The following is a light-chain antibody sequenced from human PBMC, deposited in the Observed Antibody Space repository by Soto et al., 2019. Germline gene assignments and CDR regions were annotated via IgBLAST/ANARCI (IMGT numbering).Light chain of an antibody. V-gene: IGKV2-28*01. CDR3: MQALQTPNT. Sequence: DIVMTQSPLSLGVTPVDAASISCRSSQSLLYSDGDNYLDWYLQKPGQSPQLLIYLASNRASGVPARFSGSGSGTYFTLKISRVEAEDVGLYYCMQALQTPNTFGQGTRLETK. J-gene: IGKJ5*01. CDR2: LAS. CDR1: QSLLYSDGDNY.